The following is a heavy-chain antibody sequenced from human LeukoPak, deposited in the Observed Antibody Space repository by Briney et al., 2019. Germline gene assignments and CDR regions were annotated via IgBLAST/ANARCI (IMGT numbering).Heavy chain of an antibody. Sequence: SETLSLTCAVYGGSFSGYYWSWIRQPPGKGLEWIGEINHSGSTNYNPSLKSRVTISVDTSKNQFSLKLSSVTAADTAVYYCARSVDSPSYYFDYWGQGTLVTVSS. CDR1: GGSFSGYY. D-gene: IGHD5-18*01. CDR2: INHSGST. CDR3: ARSVDSPSYYFDY. J-gene: IGHJ4*02. V-gene: IGHV4-34*01.